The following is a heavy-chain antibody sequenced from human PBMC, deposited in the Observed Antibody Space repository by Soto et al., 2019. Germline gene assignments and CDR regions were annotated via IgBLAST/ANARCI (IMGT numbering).Heavy chain of an antibody. Sequence: ASVKVSCKASGYTFTSYYMHWVRQAPGQGLEWMGIINPSGGSTSYAQKFQGRVTMTRDTSTSTVYMELSSLRSEDTAVYYCAREEVEGTDTLDLVATIKGFDPWGQGTLVTVSS. CDR1: GYTFTSYY. J-gene: IGHJ5*02. V-gene: IGHV1-46*01. CDR3: AREEVEGTDTLDLVATIKGFDP. CDR2: INPSGGST. D-gene: IGHD5-12*01.